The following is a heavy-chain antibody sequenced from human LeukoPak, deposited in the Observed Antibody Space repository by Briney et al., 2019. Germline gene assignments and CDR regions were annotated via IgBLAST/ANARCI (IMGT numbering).Heavy chain of an antibody. J-gene: IGHJ3*02. Sequence: SETLSLTCAAPGRTLSSGGYSWSWIPQPPGKGLERIAHIYHRGSPYYNPSLKGRVNISVDRSKNQFSLKLSSVTAADTAAHLCARDSAGGWLRGRGGAFDIWGQGTMVTVSS. V-gene: IGHV4-30-2*01. D-gene: IGHD5-12*01. CDR3: ARDSAGGWLRGRGGAFDI. CDR1: GRTLSSGGYS. CDR2: IYHRGSP.